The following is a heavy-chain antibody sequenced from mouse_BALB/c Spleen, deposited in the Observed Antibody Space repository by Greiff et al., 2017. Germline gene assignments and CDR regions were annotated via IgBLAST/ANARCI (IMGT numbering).Heavy chain of an antibody. CDR3: ARYGNYYAMDY. CDR1: GFTFSSFG. Sequence: EVKLMESGGGLVQPGGSRKLSCAASGFTFSSFGMHWVRQAPEKGLEWVAYISSGSSTIYYADTVKGRFTISRDNPKNTLFLQMTSLRSEDTAMYYCARYGNYYAMDYGGQGTSVTVSS. V-gene: IGHV5-17*02. CDR2: ISSGSSTI. J-gene: IGHJ4*01. D-gene: IGHD2-1*01.